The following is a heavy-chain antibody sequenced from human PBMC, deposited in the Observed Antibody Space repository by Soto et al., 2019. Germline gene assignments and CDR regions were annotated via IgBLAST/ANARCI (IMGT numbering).Heavy chain of an antibody. CDR2: IYYTGTT. J-gene: IGHJ5*01. Sequence: QVHLQESGPGLVKPSETLSLTCTVSGGSISTYYWSWIRQPPGKGLEWIGYIYYTGTTTYNPSFKSPPLLSVASSTNQFSRKLTSVTAADTAVHYCSRLGGFSQSLDSWGQGALVTVSS. V-gene: IGHV4-59*08. D-gene: IGHD2-15*01. CDR3: SRLGGFSQSLDS. CDR1: GGSISTYY.